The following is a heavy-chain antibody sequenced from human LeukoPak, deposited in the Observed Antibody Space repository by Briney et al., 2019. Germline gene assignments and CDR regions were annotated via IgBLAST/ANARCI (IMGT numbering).Heavy chain of an antibody. J-gene: IGHJ6*03. V-gene: IGHV4-61*02. Sequence: PSETLSLTCTVSGGSISSGSYYWSWIRQPAGKGLEWIGRVHTSGSTNYNPSLKSRVTISVDTSKNQFSLKLSSVTAADTAVYYCASLSSRNMDVWGKGTTVTVSS. CDR3: ASLSSRNMDV. CDR1: GGSISSGSYY. D-gene: IGHD6-6*01. CDR2: VHTSGST.